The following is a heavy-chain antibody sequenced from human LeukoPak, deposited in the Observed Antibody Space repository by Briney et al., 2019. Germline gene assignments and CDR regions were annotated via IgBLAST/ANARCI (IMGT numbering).Heavy chain of an antibody. D-gene: IGHD6-19*01. CDR1: GFTFSSYA. CDR2: ISGSGGST. V-gene: IGHV3-23*01. CDR3: AKDRKSAQTSGWYYFDY. Sequence: PGGSLRLSCAASGFTFSSYAMGWVRQAPGKGLEWVSAISGSGGSTYYADSVKGRFTISRDNSKNTLYLQMNSLRAEDTAVYYCAKDRKSAQTSGWYYFDYWGQGTLVTVSS. J-gene: IGHJ4*02.